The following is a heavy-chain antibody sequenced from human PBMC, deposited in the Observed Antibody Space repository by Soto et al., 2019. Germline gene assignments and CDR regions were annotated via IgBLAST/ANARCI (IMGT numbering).Heavy chain of an antibody. CDR2: IYYSGST. J-gene: IGHJ2*01. D-gene: IGHD3-3*01. V-gene: IGHV4-30-4*01. Sequence: PPETLSLTCVVSSGSINNGDYYWSWIRQSPGKGLEWIGYIYYSGSTYFNPSLKSRLSMSLDTSKNQFSLKLTSVTAADPAVYYCARDKSVVFGMAHPFWYFALWGRGTLVTVPQ. CDR3: ARDKSVVFGMAHPFWYFAL. CDR1: SGSINNGDYY.